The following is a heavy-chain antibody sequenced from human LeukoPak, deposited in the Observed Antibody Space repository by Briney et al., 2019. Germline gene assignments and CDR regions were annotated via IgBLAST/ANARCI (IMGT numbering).Heavy chain of an antibody. CDR2: IYTSGST. J-gene: IGHJ6*03. CDR1: GDSITSGTYY. D-gene: IGHD5-18*01. CDR3: ARTTEGGYTYGYFYYYYMDV. V-gene: IGHV4-61*02. Sequence: SETLSLTCTVSGDSITSGTYYWTWIGQPAGKGLEWIGRIYTSGSTNYNPSLKSRVTISVDTSKNQFSLKLTSVTAADTAVYDCARTTEGGYTYGYFYYYYMDVWGKGTTVTISS.